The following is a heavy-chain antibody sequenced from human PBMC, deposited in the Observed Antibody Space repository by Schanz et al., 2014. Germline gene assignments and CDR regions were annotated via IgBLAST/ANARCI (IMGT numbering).Heavy chain of an antibody. V-gene: IGHV3-21*01. J-gene: IGHJ4*02. D-gene: IGHD2-2*01. CDR1: GFTFNNYN. CDR2: ISSTSNHI. Sequence: EVQLVESGGGLVKPGGSLRLSCAVSGFTFNNYNMDWVRQAPGKGLQWVSSISSTSNHIYYADSVKGRFTISRDNAKNSLYLQMKILRAEDTAVYYCARVCSSTDCYLDYWGQGTLVTVSS. CDR3: ARVCSSTDCYLDY.